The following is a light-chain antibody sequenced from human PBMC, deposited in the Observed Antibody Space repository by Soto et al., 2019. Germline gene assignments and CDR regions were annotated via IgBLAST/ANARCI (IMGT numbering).Light chain of an antibody. CDR1: QSVSSN. J-gene: IGKJ1*01. CDR2: GAS. Sequence: EIVMTQSPATLSVSPGERATLSCRASQSVSSNLAWYQQKPGQAPRLLIYGASTRATGIPARFSGSGSGTEFTLTISSLQSEDFAVYYCQQYNNWTWTFGQGPKVEIK. CDR3: QQYNNWTWT. V-gene: IGKV3-15*01.